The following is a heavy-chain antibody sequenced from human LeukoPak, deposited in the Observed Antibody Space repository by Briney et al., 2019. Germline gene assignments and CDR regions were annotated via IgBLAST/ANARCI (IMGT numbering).Heavy chain of an antibody. CDR2: VYYSGST. D-gene: IGHD3-16*01. Sequence: SETLSLTCTVSGGSITSGFYYWSWIRQHPGKGLEWIGTVYYSGSTYYNPSLKSRVTIPVDTSKNQFSLKLSSETAADTAVYYCARLLGINWFDPWGQGTLVTVSS. V-gene: IGHV4-39*01. CDR1: GGSITSGFYY. CDR3: ARLLGINWFDP. J-gene: IGHJ5*02.